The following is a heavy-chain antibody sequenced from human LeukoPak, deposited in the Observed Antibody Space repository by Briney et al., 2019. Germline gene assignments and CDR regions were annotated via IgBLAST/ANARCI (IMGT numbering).Heavy chain of an antibody. CDR3: AREVGSGVPAAIPDYYYYMDV. CDR1: GGSISSSSYY. J-gene: IGHJ6*03. Sequence: PSETLSLTCTVSGGSISSSSYYWGWIRQPPGKGLEWIGSIYYSGSTYYNPSLKSRVTISVDTSKNQLSLKLSSATAADTAVYYCAREVGSGVPAAIPDYYYYMDVWGKGTTVTVSS. V-gene: IGHV4-39*07. CDR2: IYYSGST. D-gene: IGHD2-2*02.